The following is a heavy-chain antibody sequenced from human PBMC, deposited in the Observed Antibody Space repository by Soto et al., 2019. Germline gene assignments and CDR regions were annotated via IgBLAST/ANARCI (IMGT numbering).Heavy chain of an antibody. Sequence: ASVKVSCKASGYTFTHYYIHWVRQAPGQGLEWMGIINPNGGITTYAQKFRAGFTMTRDTSTSSVYLELSSLRSEDSAIYYCATSVNSAMAFDYWGQGTLVTVSS. CDR2: INPNGGIT. V-gene: IGHV1-46*01. CDR1: GYTFTHYY. J-gene: IGHJ4*02. CDR3: ATSVNSAMAFDY. D-gene: IGHD5-18*01.